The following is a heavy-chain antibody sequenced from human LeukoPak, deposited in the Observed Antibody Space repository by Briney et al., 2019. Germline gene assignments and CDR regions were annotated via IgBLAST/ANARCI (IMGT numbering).Heavy chain of an antibody. J-gene: IGHJ4*02. CDR1: VFTFHVYA. V-gene: IGHV3-66*04. CDR2: IYSDNT. Sequence: GGSLRLSYAASVFTFHVYAMHWVRQAPGKGLEWVSYIYSDNTHYSDYVKGRFTISRDNSKNTLYLQMNSLRVEDTAVYFCARRAGAYSHPYDYWGQGTLVTVSS. D-gene: IGHD4/OR15-4a*01. CDR3: ARRAGAYSHPYDY.